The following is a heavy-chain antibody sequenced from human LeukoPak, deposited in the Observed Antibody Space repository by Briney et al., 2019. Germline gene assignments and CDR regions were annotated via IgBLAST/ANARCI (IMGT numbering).Heavy chain of an antibody. CDR2: ISSSSSYI. CDR3: ARALSSGWYWGY. D-gene: IGHD6-19*01. V-gene: IGHV3-21*01. Sequence: GGSLRLSCAASGFTFSSYSMTWVRQAPGKALEGVSSISSSSSYIYYADSVTRRFTISTDNAKNSLYLQINSLRAEDTAVYYCARALSSGWYWGYWGQGTLVTVSA. J-gene: IGHJ4*02. CDR1: GFTFSSYS.